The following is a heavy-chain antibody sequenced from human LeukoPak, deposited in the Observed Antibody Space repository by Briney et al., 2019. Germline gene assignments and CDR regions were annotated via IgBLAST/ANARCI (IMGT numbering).Heavy chain of an antibody. CDR3: AKSMVQGVIPFDY. CDR2: ISGSGGST. V-gene: IGHV3-23*01. J-gene: IGHJ4*02. CDR1: GFTFSSYA. Sequence: GGSLRLSCAASGFTFSSYAMSWVRQAPGKGLEWVSAISGSGGSTYYADSVKGRFTISRDNSKNTLYLQMNGLRAEDTAVYYCAKSMVQGVIPFDYWGQGTLVTVSS. D-gene: IGHD3-10*01.